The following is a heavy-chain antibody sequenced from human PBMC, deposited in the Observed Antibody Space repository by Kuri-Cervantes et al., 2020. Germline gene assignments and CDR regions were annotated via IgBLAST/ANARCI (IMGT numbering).Heavy chain of an antibody. CDR3: ARAILTMVRDDAFDI. D-gene: IGHD3-10*01. Sequence: AAVKVSCKASGYTFTSYDINWVRQATGQGLEWMGWMNPNSGNKGYAQKFQGRVTMTSNNSISTAYLELSSQRSEDTAVYYCARAILTMVRDDAFDIWGQGTTVPVSS. CDR1: GYTFTSYD. V-gene: IGHV1-8*01. J-gene: IGHJ3*02. CDR2: MNPNSGNK.